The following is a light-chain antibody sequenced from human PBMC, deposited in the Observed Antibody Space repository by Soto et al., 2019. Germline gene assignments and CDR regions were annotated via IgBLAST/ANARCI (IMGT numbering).Light chain of an antibody. J-gene: IGKJ1*01. CDR1: QTISSW. CDR3: QHYNSYSEA. Sequence: DIQMTQSPSTLSGSVGDRVTITCRASQTISSWLAWYQQKPGKAPKLLIYKASTLKSGVLSRFSGSGSGTEFTLTISSLQPDDFVTYYCQHYNSYSEAFGQGTKV. V-gene: IGKV1-5*03. CDR2: KAS.